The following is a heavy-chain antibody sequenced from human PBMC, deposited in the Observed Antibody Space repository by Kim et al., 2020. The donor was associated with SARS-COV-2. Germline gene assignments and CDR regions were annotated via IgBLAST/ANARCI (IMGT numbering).Heavy chain of an antibody. V-gene: IGHV3-15*01. J-gene: IGHJ4*02. D-gene: IGHD3-22*01. Sequence: GGSLRLSCAASGFTFSNAWMSWVRQAPGKGLEWVGRIKSKTDGGTTDYAAPVKGRFTISRDDSKNTLNLQMNSLKTEDTGVYYCITAGYDSSALNYWGQGTLVTVSS. CDR3: ITAGYDSSALNY. CDR1: GFTFSNAW. CDR2: IKSKTDGGTT.